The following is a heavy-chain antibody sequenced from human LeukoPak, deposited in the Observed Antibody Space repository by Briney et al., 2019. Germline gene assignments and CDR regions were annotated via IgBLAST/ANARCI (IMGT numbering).Heavy chain of an antibody. Sequence: GSLRLSCAASGFTFDRYTMNWVRQAPGKGLEWVSSITSSGSYIYYAESVKGRFTISRDNAKSSLYLQMNSLRAEDTAVYYCARADTLNNWGQGALVTVSS. D-gene: IGHD1/OR15-1a*01. CDR3: ARADTLNN. J-gene: IGHJ4*02. CDR2: ITSSGSYI. V-gene: IGHV3-21*01. CDR1: GFTFDRYT.